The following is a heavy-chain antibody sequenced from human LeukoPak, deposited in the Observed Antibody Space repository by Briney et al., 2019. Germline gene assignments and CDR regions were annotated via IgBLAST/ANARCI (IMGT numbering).Heavy chain of an antibody. J-gene: IGHJ4*02. V-gene: IGHV3-74*01. CDR2: IKSDGSNT. D-gene: IGHD1-26*01. CDR1: GFTFSYYW. Sequence: GGSLRLSCAASGFTFSYYWMHWVRQAPGKGLVWVSRIKSDGSNTEYADSVKGRFTISRDNAKNTLYPQMNSLRAEDTAVYYCARDLSYSGIDYWGQGTLVTVSS. CDR3: ARDLSYSGIDY.